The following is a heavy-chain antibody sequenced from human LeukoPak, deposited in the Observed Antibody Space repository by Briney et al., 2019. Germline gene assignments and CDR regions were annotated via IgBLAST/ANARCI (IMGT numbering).Heavy chain of an antibody. V-gene: IGHV3-23*01. CDR2: ISGSGGST. Sequence: GGSLRLSCAASGFTFSSYAMSWVRQAPGKGLEWVSAISGSGGSTYYADSVKGRFTISRDNSKNTLYLQMNSLRAEDTAVYYCAKGRYYYDSSGYSPLDYWGQGTLVTVSP. CDR3: AKGRYYYDSSGYSPLDY. D-gene: IGHD3-22*01. J-gene: IGHJ4*02. CDR1: GFTFSSYA.